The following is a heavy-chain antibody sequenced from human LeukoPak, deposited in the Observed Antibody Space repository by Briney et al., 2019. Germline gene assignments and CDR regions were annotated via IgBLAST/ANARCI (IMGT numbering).Heavy chain of an antibody. V-gene: IGHV1-2*02. CDR2: INPNSGGT. J-gene: IGHJ5*02. CDR1: GYTFTGYY. Sequence: ASVKVSCKASGYTFTGYYMHWVRQAPGQGLEWMGWINPNSGGTNYAQKFQGRVTMTRDTSISTAYMELSRLRSDDTAVYYCARPARTGLLSYDSSGYAPNWFDPWGQGTLVTVSS. D-gene: IGHD3-22*01. CDR3: ARPARTGLLSYDSSGYAPNWFDP.